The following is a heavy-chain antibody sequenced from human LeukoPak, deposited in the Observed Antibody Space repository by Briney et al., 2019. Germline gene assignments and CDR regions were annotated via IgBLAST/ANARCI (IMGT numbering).Heavy chain of an antibody. CDR2: IYYSGST. CDR1: GGSISSYY. Sequence: SETLSLTCIVSGGSISSYYWSWIRQPPGKGLEWIGYIYYSGSTNYNPSLKGRVTISVDTSKNQFSLKLSSVTAADAAVYYCARAELNILMAVDYWGQGILVTVSS. V-gene: IGHV4-59*01. D-gene: IGHD3-16*01. CDR3: ARAELNILMAVDY. J-gene: IGHJ4*02.